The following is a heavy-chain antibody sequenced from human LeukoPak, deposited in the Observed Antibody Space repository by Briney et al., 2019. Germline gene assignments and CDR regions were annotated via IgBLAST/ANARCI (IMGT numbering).Heavy chain of an antibody. CDR1: GLTFSDYN. CDR2: ISSSGGTT. V-gene: IGHV3-48*01. D-gene: IGHD3-10*01. CDR3: ARGRGSGRWLDY. Sequence: GGSLRLSCAASGLTFSDYNMNWVRQAPGKGLEWLSYISSSGGTTYYADSVKGRFTISRDNAKNSLYLQMNSLRGEDTAVYYCARGRGSGRWLDYWGQGNLVTVSS. J-gene: IGHJ4*02.